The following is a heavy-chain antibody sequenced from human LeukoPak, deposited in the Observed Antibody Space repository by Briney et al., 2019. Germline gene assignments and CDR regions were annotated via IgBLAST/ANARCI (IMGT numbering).Heavy chain of an antibody. CDR2: IYTSGST. Sequence: SETLSLTCTVPGGSISSYYWSWIRQPAGKGLEWIGRIYTSGSTNYNPSLKSRVTMSVDTSKNQFSLKLSSVPAADTAVYYCARVSKQQLVRNLAYAFDIWGQGTMVTVSS. V-gene: IGHV4-4*07. CDR1: GGSISSYY. J-gene: IGHJ3*02. CDR3: ARVSKQQLVRNLAYAFDI. D-gene: IGHD6-13*01.